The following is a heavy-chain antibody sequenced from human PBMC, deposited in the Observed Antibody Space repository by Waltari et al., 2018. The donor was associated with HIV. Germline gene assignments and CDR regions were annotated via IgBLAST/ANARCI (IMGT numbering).Heavy chain of an antibody. CDR1: GFTFSSYW. Sequence: EVQLVESGGGLVQPGGSLRLSCAASGFTFSSYWMSWVRQAPGKGLEWGANIKQDGSEKYYVDSMKGRFTISRDNAKNSLYLQINSLRAEDTAVYYCAGRSPARRLNWFDPWGQGTPVIVSS. V-gene: IGHV3-7*01. CDR2: IKQDGSEK. CDR3: AGRSPARRLNWFDP. D-gene: IGHD2-8*01. J-gene: IGHJ5*02.